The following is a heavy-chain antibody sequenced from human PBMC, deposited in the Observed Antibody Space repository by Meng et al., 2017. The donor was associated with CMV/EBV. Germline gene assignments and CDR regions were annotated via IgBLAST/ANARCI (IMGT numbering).Heavy chain of an antibody. D-gene: IGHD4-23*01. CDR3: ALTMVVTRGFFDY. Sequence: SGPTLVKPTQTLTLTCTFSGFSLSNIGVRVSWIRQPPGKALEWLAHIDWDDDQFYSTSLKTRLTISKDTSKNQVVLTMTNMDPVDTATYHCALTMVVTRGFFDYWGQGTLVTVSS. CDR1: GFSLSNIGVR. V-gene: IGHV2-70D*14. CDR2: IDWDDDQ. J-gene: IGHJ4*01.